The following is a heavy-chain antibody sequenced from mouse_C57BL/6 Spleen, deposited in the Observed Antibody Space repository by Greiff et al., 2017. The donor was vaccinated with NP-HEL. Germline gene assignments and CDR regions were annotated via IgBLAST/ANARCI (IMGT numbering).Heavy chain of an antibody. Sequence: VQVVESGPGLVQPSQSLSITCTVSGFSLTSYGVHWVRQSPGKGLEWLGVIWRGGSTDYNAAFMSRLSITKDNSKSQVFFKMNSLQADDTAIYYCAKNTGTNYYAMDYWGQGTSVTVSS. D-gene: IGHD4-1*01. CDR2: IWRGGST. CDR1: GFSLTSYG. CDR3: AKNTGTNYYAMDY. J-gene: IGHJ4*01. V-gene: IGHV2-5*01.